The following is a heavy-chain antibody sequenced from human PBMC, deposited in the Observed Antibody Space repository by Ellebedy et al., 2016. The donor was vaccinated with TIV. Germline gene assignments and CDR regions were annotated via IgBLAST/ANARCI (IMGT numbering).Heavy chain of an antibody. Sequence: GGSLRLXCAASGFTFDDYAMSWVRQAPGKGLEWVSAINWNGDSTGYADSVKGRFTISRDNAKNSLYLQMNSLRAEDTAVYYCASGSGLVPAAIFLNYWGQGTLVTVSS. J-gene: IGHJ4*02. CDR2: INWNGDST. CDR3: ASGSGLVPAAIFLNY. V-gene: IGHV3-20*04. D-gene: IGHD2-2*02. CDR1: GFTFDDYA.